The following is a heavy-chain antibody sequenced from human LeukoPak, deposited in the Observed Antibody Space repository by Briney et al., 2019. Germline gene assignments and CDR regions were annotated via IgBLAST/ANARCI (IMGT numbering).Heavy chain of an antibody. D-gene: IGHD1-26*01. J-gene: IGHJ4*02. Sequence: ASVKVSCKASGYTITNNYMHWVRQAPGQGLEWMGVINPSGTDTSYAKKFEGRITMSRDTSTSTVYMELSSLRSEDTAVYYCARGEGGSYDYWGQGTLVTVSS. CDR1: GYTITNNY. V-gene: IGHV1-46*01. CDR3: ARGEGGSYDY. CDR2: INPSGTDT.